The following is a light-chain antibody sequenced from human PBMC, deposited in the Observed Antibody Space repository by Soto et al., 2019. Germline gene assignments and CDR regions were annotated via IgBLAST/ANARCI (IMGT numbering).Light chain of an antibody. CDR3: QQFGNSPLLT. CDR1: QSVSSSY. Sequence: EIVLTQSPGTLSLSPGERATLSCRASQSVSSSYLAWYQQKPGQAPRLLIFGASSRATGIPDRFSGSGSGTDLPLTISRLEPEDFAVYYCQQFGNSPLLTFGGGTKVQIK. CDR2: GAS. J-gene: IGKJ4*01. V-gene: IGKV3-20*01.